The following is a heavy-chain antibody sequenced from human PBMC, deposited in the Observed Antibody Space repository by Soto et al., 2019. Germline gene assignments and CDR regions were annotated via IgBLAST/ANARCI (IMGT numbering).Heavy chain of an antibody. CDR2: IYYRGNT. D-gene: IGHD3-9*01. V-gene: IGHV4-39*01. Sequence: QLQESGPGLVKPSETLSLTCSVSGDSINSDKYYWGWIRQPPGKGLEWIGSIYYRGNTYYNPSLQTRGTISLYKSKSQFSLRLNSVTAAYSAVYFCARLEGLATISYYFDFWGQGAQVTVSS. J-gene: IGHJ4*02. CDR3: ARLEGLATISYYFDF. CDR1: GDSINSDKYY.